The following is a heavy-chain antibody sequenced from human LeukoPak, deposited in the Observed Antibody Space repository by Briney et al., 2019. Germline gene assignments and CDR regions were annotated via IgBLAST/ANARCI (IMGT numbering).Heavy chain of an antibody. Sequence: SVKVSCKTSGGTFSSSAITWVRQAPGQGLEWMGRIIPVLNITTYAQKFQGRVTITADTSTRTAYMELSSLRSEETAVYYCARDQGLTAPPPYGLDVWGQGTTVTVSS. CDR3: ARDQGLTAPPPYGLDV. J-gene: IGHJ6*02. CDR2: IIPVLNIT. V-gene: IGHV1-69*04. D-gene: IGHD5-18*01. CDR1: GGTFSSSA.